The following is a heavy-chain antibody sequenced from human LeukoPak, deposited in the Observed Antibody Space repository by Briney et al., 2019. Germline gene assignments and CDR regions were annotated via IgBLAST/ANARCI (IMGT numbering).Heavy chain of an antibody. CDR2: IYYSGSA. Sequence: PSETLSLTCTVSGGSISSYYWSWLRQPPGKGLEWIGYIYYSGSANYNPSLKSRVTISVDTSKNQFSLKLSSVTAADTAVYYCARDGSGSGSYYPNWFDPWGQGTLVTVSS. CDR1: GGSISSYY. D-gene: IGHD3-10*01. V-gene: IGHV4-59*01. CDR3: ARDGSGSGSYYPNWFDP. J-gene: IGHJ5*02.